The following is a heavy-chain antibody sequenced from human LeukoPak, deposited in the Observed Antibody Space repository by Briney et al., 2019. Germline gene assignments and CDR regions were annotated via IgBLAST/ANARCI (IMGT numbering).Heavy chain of an antibody. J-gene: IGHJ1*01. CDR1: GFTVSSNS. CDR3: ASSKTRQH. D-gene: IGHD4-23*01. CDR2: ISSSSSYI. Sequence: PGGSLRLSCTVSGFTVSSNSMSWVRQAPGKGLEWVSSISSSSSYIYYADSVKGRFTISRDNAKNSLYLQMNSLRAEDTAVYYCASSKTRQHWGQGTLVTVSS. V-gene: IGHV3-21*01.